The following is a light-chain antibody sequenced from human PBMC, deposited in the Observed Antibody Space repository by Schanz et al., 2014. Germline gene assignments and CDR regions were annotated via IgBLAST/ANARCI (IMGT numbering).Light chain of an antibody. Sequence: QSALTQPASVSGSPGQSITISCTGTNSDVGSYNLVSWYQQHPGKAPKLMIYEVSKRPSGVPDRFSGSKSGNTASLTVSGLQAEDEADYYCSSYGGSNNLIFGGGTKLTVL. J-gene: IGLJ2*01. CDR1: NSDVGSYNL. CDR3: SSYGGSNNLI. CDR2: EVS. V-gene: IGLV2-8*01.